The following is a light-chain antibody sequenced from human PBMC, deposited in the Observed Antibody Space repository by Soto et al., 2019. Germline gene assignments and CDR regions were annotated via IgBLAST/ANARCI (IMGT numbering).Light chain of an antibody. V-gene: IGKV3-15*01. CDR1: QSVSNN. CDR2: GAS. Sequence: IVMTQSPATLSVFTGGRASLSCRASQSVSNNLAWYQKKPGQAPRLLIYGASTRAAGISVRFSGSGCGTDFTLIISSLQSDVSALYYCQQYHNAGSTFGHRTKVEI. J-gene: IGKJ1*01. CDR3: QQYHNAGST.